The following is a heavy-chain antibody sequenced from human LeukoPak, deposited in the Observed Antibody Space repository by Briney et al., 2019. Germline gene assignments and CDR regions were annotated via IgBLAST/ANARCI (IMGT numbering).Heavy chain of an antibody. J-gene: IGHJ4*02. CDR1: GFTFSTYG. Sequence: PGRSLRLSCAASGFTFSTYGMHWVRQAPGKGLEWVAGINWNSVSAVYADSLKGRLTISRDNAKNSLFLQMNSLKTEDTAFYYCAKGARSSSGYTTDWGQGILVTVSS. CDR2: INWNSVSA. D-gene: IGHD3-22*01. V-gene: IGHV3-9*01. CDR3: AKGARSSSGYTTD.